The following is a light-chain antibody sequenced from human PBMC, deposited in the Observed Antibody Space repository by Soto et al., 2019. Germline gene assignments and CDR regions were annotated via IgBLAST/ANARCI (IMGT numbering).Light chain of an antibody. J-gene: IGKJ3*01. CDR3: QQYGSAPPT. CDR2: HAS. CDR1: ESIDNNF. Sequence: EIVLTQSPGTLSLSPGERATLSYRASESIDNNFLAWYQQKPGQAPRFLIYHASSRATGIPNRFSGSGSGTDFTLTISRLEPEDFAVYYCQQYGSAPPTFGPGTKVDVK. V-gene: IGKV3-20*01.